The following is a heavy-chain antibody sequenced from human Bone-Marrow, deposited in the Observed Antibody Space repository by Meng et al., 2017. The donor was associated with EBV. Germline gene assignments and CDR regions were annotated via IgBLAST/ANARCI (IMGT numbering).Heavy chain of an antibody. Sequence: PQLQESGPGLVKPSETLSLPCTGSGGSISSSSSYWGWIRQPPGKGLEWIGSIYYSGSTYYNPSLKSRVTISVDTSKNQFSLKLSSVTAADTAVYYCARATYYYDSSGYSHALDYWGQGTLVTVSS. CDR3: ARATYYYDSSGYSHALDY. CDR1: GGSISSSSSY. V-gene: IGHV4-39*07. J-gene: IGHJ4*02. D-gene: IGHD3-22*01. CDR2: IYYSGST.